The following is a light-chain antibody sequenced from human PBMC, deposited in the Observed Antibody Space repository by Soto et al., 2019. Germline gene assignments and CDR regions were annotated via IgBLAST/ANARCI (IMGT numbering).Light chain of an antibody. CDR1: SSDVGGYNY. CDR3: SSYEGSNNFG. V-gene: IGLV2-8*01. J-gene: IGLJ1*01. Sequence: QSALTQPPSASGSPGQSVTISCTRTSSDVGGYNYVSWYQQHPGKAPKLMIYEVSKRPSGVPDRFSGSKSGNTASLTVSGLQAEDEADYYCSSYEGSNNFGFGTGTKVTVL. CDR2: EVS.